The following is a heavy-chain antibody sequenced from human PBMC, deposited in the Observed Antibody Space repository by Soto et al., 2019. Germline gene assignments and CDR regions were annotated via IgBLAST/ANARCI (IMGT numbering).Heavy chain of an antibody. Sequence: QVQLVQSGAEVKKPGASVKVSCKASGYTFTSYAMHWVRQAPGQRLEWMGWINAGNGNTKYSQKFQGRVTITRDTSASTAYMELSSLRSEDTAVYYCAREHRLYSSSWYDVGGMDVWGQGTTVTVSS. D-gene: IGHD6-13*01. J-gene: IGHJ6*02. CDR1: GYTFTSYA. CDR2: INAGNGNT. CDR3: AREHRLYSSSWYDVGGMDV. V-gene: IGHV1-3*01.